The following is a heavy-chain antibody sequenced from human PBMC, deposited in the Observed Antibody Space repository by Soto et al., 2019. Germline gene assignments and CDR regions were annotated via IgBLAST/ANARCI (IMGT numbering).Heavy chain of an antibody. J-gene: IGHJ4*02. CDR3: ARDWDGSGSYYTDY. D-gene: IGHD3-10*01. CDR2: ISAYNGNT. CDR1: GYTFTSAS. Sequence: QVQLVQSGAEVKNPGTSVKVSCKTSGYTFTSASISWVRQAPGQGLEWMGWISAYNGNTKYVPRVQGRVTMTTDTSTRTAYMELRSLTSDDTAVYYCARDWDGSGSYYTDYWGQGTLVTVAA. V-gene: IGHV1-18*01.